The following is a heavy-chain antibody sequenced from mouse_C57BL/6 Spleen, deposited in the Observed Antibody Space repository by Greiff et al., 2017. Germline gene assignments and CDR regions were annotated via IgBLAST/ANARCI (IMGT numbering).Heavy chain of an antibody. J-gene: IGHJ2*01. CDR3: ARIYYYVSSYAYFDY. CDR1: GYTFTSYG. D-gene: IGHD1-1*01. Sequence: VKLMESGAELARPGASVKLSCKASGYTFTSYGISWVKQRTGQGLEWIGEIYPRSGNTYYNEKFKGKATLTADKSSSTAYMELRSLTSEDSSDYFCARIYYYVSSYAYFDYWGQGTTLTVSS. V-gene: IGHV1-81*01. CDR2: IYPRSGNT.